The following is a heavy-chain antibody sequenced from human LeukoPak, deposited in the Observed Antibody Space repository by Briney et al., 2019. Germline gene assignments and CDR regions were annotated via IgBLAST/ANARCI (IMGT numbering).Heavy chain of an antibody. D-gene: IGHD2-8*01. CDR2: INSDGSGT. J-gene: IGHJ3*02. Sequence: GGSLRLSCAASGFTFNSYWMNWVRQAPGKGLVWVSRINSDGSGTSDADFVKGRFTISRDNSKNTLYLQMNSLRAEDTAMYYCARDRLTNDAFDIWGQGTMVTVSS. CDR3: ARDRLTNDAFDI. V-gene: IGHV3-74*01. CDR1: GFTFNSYW.